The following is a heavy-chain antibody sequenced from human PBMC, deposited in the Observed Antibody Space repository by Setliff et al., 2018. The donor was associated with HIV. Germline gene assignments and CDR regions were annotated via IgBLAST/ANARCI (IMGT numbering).Heavy chain of an antibody. CDR3: ARIAATGGHFDN. J-gene: IGHJ4*02. CDR1: GYSISSGYY. V-gene: IGHV4-38-2*02. Sequence: NPSETLSFTCTVSGYSISSGYYWGWIRQPPGKGLEWIGSIFHSGSSYYNPSLKSRVTISADTSNNQFSLRVNSVTPADTAVYFCARIAATGGHFDNWGQGTLVTVSS. D-gene: IGHD2-15*01. CDR2: IFHSGSS.